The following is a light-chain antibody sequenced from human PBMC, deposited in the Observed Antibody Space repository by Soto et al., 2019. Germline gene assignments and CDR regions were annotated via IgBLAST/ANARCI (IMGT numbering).Light chain of an antibody. V-gene: IGKV1-9*01. CDR1: QGISSY. CDR3: QQLNSYPHT. Sequence: DIQLTQSPSFLSASVGDRVTITCRASQGISSYLAWCQQKPGKAPKLLIYAASTLQSGVPSRFSGSGTGTECTLTISSLQPEDCATYDGQQLNSYPHTCGGGTKVEIK. CDR2: AAS. J-gene: IGKJ4*01.